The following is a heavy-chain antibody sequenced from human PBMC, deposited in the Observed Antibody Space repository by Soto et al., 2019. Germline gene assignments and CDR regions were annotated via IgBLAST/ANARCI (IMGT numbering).Heavy chain of an antibody. J-gene: IGHJ4*02. CDR2: IYYSGSA. CDR3: ARIRSGNHPDN. Sequence: PSETLSLTCSVSGGSISSAGYFWSWIRQHPGKGLEWIGHIYYSGSAYYSPSLKSRVTISVDTSKNQFSLNLSSVTAADTAVYYCARIRSGNHPDNWGQGTLVTVSS. D-gene: IGHD4-4*01. V-gene: IGHV4-31*03. CDR1: GGSISSAGYF.